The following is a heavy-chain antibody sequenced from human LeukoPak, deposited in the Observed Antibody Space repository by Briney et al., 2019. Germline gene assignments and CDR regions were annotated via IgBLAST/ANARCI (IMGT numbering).Heavy chain of an antibody. CDR1: GFTFSSYA. V-gene: IGHV3-23*01. CDR2: ISGSGGST. D-gene: IGHD2-15*01. CDR3: AKRIENYYYYYGMDV. J-gene: IGHJ6*02. Sequence: GGSLRLSCAASGFTFSSYAMSWVRQAPGKELEWVSAISGSGGSTYYADSVKGRFTISRDNSKNTLYLQMNSLRAEDTAVYYCAKRIENYYYYYGMDVWGQGTTVTVSS.